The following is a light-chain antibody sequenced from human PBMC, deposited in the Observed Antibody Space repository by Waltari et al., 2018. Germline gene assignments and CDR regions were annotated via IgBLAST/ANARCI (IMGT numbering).Light chain of an antibody. CDR2: EVN. V-gene: IGLV2-14*01. CDR3: SSYTTSTTLLVV. CDR1: TSDIGTYNY. Sequence: QSALTQPASVSGSPGQSITISCTGTTSDIGTYNYVSWYQQHPGKAPKLMLFEVNNRPSAVSGRFSGSKSGNTASLTISGLQAEDEADYYCSSYTTSTTLLVVFGGGTKLTVL. J-gene: IGLJ2*01.